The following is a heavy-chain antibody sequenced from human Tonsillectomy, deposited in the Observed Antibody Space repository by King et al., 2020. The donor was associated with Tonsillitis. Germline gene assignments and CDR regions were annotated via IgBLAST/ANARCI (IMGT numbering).Heavy chain of an antibody. D-gene: IGHD1-1*01. CDR3: ARDGTERSGNWFDP. CDR1: GFTFSSYS. Sequence: VQLVESGGGLVKPGGSLRLSCAASGFTFSSYSMNWVRQAPGKGLEWVSSISSSSSYIYYADSVKGRFTISSDNAKNSLYLQMNSLRAEDTAVYYCARDGTERSGNWFDPWGQGTLVTVSS. CDR2: ISSSSSYI. J-gene: IGHJ5*02. V-gene: IGHV3-21*01.